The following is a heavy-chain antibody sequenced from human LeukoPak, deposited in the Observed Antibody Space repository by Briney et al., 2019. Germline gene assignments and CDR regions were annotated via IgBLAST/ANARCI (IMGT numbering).Heavy chain of an antibody. CDR3: ARDPSGSPYYYYYGMDV. J-gene: IGHJ6*02. D-gene: IGHD3-10*01. V-gene: IGHV3-30*04. CDR1: GFTFSSYA. Sequence: GGSLRLSCAASGFTFSSYAIHWVRQAPGKGLEWVAVISYDGSNKYYADSVKGRFTISGDNSKNTLYLQMNSLRAEDTAVYYCARDPSGSPYYYYYGMDVWGQGTTVTVSS. CDR2: ISYDGSNK.